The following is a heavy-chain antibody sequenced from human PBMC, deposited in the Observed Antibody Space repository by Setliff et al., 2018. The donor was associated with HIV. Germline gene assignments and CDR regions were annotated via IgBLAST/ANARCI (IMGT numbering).Heavy chain of an antibody. J-gene: IGHJ4*02. CDR1: GYSISSGYY. CDR2: VDYNGRT. CDR3: ARDRERILSN. Sequence: SETLSLTCTVSGYSISSGYYWGWIRQPPGKGLEWIGYVDYNGRTDYNPSLKSRVTLSLDTSKNQVSLKLSSVAAADTAVYHCARDRERILSNWGQGTLVTVSS. V-gene: IGHV4-38-2*02. D-gene: IGHD2-15*01.